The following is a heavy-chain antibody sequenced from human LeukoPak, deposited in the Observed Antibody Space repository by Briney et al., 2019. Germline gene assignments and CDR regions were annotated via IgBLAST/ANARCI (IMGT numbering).Heavy chain of an antibody. CDR1: GVSISSGGHS. CDR2: ISRSGSA. D-gene: IGHD2-15*01. Sequence: SQTLSLTCAVSGVSISSGGHSWNWIRQPPGKGLEWLGYISRSGSAYYNPSVQSRVTISVDRSKNQFSLKLSSVTAADTAAYYCARGPPPSDSIWFDPWGQGTLVTVSS. J-gene: IGHJ5*02. V-gene: IGHV4-30-2*01. CDR3: ARGPPPSDSIWFDP.